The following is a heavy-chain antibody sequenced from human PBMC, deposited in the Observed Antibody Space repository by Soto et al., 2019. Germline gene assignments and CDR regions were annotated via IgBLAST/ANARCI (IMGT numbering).Heavy chain of an antibody. D-gene: IGHD5-18*01. Sequence: QVQLVQSGAEVKKPGSSVKVSCKASGGTFSSYAISWVRQAPGQGLEWMGGIIPIFGTANYAQSFQGRVTITADESTSTAYMELSSLRSEDTAVYYCARSTAMATYYYYGMDVWGQGTTVTVSS. CDR1: GGTFSSYA. CDR2: IIPIFGTA. CDR3: ARSTAMATYYYYGMDV. V-gene: IGHV1-69*01. J-gene: IGHJ6*02.